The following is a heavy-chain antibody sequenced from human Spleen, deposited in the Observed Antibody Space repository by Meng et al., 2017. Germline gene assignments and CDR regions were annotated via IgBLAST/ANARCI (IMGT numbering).Heavy chain of an antibody. CDR2: INQDGSDE. CDR1: GFTFSRFW. Sequence: GGSLRLSCAVSGFTFSRFWMSWVRQAPGKGLEWVAIINQDGSDEYYVGSVKGRFTISRDNARNSLFLQMNSLRAEDTAVYYCAREELWFGEFYLDYWGQGSLVTVSS. V-gene: IGHV3-7*01. CDR3: AREELWFGEFYLDY. J-gene: IGHJ4*02. D-gene: IGHD3-10*01.